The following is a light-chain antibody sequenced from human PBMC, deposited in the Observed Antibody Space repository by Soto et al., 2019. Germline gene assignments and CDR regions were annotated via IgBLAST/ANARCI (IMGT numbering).Light chain of an antibody. CDR2: DAS. Sequence: DIQMTQSPSTLSASAGDRVTITCRASQSITIWLAWYQQKPGKAPKLLIYDASTLESGVPSRFSGSGSGTEFTLTISSLQPDDFATYYCQQFHSSPITFGQGTRLEIK. V-gene: IGKV1-5*01. J-gene: IGKJ5*01. CDR3: QQFHSSPIT. CDR1: QSITIW.